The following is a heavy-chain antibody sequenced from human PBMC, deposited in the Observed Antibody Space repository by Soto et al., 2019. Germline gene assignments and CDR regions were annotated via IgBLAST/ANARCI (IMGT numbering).Heavy chain of an antibody. Sequence: GGSLRLSCAASGFTFSSYSMNWVRQAPGKGLEWVSSISSSSGYIYYADSVKGRFTISRDNAKNSLYLQMNSLRAEDTAVYYCARGFSSGWLLNNWFDPWGQGTLVTVSS. J-gene: IGHJ5*02. CDR2: ISSSSGYI. D-gene: IGHD6-19*01. V-gene: IGHV3-21*01. CDR3: ARGFSSGWLLNNWFDP. CDR1: GFTFSSYS.